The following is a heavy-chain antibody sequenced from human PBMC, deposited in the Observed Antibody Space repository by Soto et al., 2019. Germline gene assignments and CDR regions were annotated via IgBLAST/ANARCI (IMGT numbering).Heavy chain of an antibody. CDR3: APHVSCSGGSCQYDAFAI. J-gene: IGHJ3*02. CDR1: GFTVSSHA. D-gene: IGHD2-15*01. CDR2: VTADGGT. V-gene: IGHV3-23*01. Sequence: EVQVLESGGGLVQPGGSLRLSCEGSGFTVSSHAMTWIRQAPGKGPEWVSTVTADGGTYYADSVKGRFAMSRDTSENTFYLQMNSLGADDTSVYYCAPHVSCSGGSCQYDAFAIRGQGTMDTVSS.